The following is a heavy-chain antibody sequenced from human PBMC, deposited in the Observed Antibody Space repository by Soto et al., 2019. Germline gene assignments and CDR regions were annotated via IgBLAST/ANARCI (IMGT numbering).Heavy chain of an antibody. V-gene: IGHV4-34*01. D-gene: IGHD3-10*01. J-gene: IGHJ5*02. CDR3: ARGRYVYYYGSGSPNWFDP. CDR2: INHSGST. Sequence: SETLSLTCAVYGGSFSGYYWSWIHQPPGKGLEWIGEINHSGSTNYNPSLKSRVTISVDTSKNQFSLKLSSVTAADTAVYYCARGRYVYYYGSGSPNWFDPWGQGTLVTVSS. CDR1: GGSFSGYY.